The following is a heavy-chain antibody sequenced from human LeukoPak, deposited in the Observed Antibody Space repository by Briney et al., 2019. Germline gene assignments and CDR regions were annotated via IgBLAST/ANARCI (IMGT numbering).Heavy chain of an antibody. Sequence: GGSLRLSCAASGLTFSAYWMFWVRQAPGKGLVWVSHINTDGTNTNYADSVKGRFTISRDNAKNTLYLQMNRLRAEDTAVYYCARDQVGVTSPIHGASWGQGTMVTVSS. CDR1: GLTFSAYW. V-gene: IGHV3-74*01. CDR3: ARDQVGVTSPIHGAS. D-gene: IGHD3-22*01. CDR2: INTDGTNT. J-gene: IGHJ3*01.